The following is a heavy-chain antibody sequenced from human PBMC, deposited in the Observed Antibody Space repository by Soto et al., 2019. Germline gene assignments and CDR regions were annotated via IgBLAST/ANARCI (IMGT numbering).Heavy chain of an antibody. CDR1: GGTFSSYA. CDR3: ARFPIKAVAGSHYFDY. V-gene: IGHV1-69*13. Sequence: GASVKVSCKASGGTFSSYAISWVRQAPGQGLDCMGGIIPIFGTANYAQKFQGRVTITAYESTSTAYMELSSLRSEDTAVYYCARFPIKAVAGSHYFDYWGQGTLVTVSS. D-gene: IGHD6-19*01. J-gene: IGHJ4*02. CDR2: IIPIFGTA.